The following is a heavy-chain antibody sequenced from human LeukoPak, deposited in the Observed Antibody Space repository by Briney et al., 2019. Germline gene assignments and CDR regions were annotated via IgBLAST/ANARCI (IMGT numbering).Heavy chain of an antibody. CDR2: IIPIFGTA. CDR3: ARGPPDILTGYSSFDY. J-gene: IGHJ4*02. V-gene: IGHV1-69*13. D-gene: IGHD3-9*01. CDR1: GGTFSSYA. Sequence: SVKVSCKASGGTFSSYAISWVRQAPGQGLEWMGGIIPIFGTANYAQKFQGRVTITADESASTAYMELSSLRSEDTAVYYCARGPPDILTGYSSFDYWGQGTLVTVSS.